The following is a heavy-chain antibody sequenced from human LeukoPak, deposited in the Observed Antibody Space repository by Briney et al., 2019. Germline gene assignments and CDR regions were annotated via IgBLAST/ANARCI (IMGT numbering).Heavy chain of an antibody. CDR2: ISGSGGST. CDR1: GFTFSSYA. CDR3: AKALSSSWYVWFDP. D-gene: IGHD6-13*01. J-gene: IGHJ5*02. V-gene: IGHV3-23*01. Sequence: PGGYLRLYCAASGFTFSSYAMSWVRQAPGKGLEWVSAISGSGGSTYYADSVKGRFTISRDNSKNTLYLQMNSLRAEDTAVYYCAKALSSSWYVWFDPWGQGTLVTVSS.